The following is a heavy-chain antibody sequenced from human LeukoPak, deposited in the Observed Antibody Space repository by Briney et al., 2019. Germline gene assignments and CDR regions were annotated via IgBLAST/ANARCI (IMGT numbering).Heavy chain of an antibody. J-gene: IGHJ4*02. CDR3: ARDSSGYYPNFDY. D-gene: IGHD3-22*01. CDR1: GFTFSSYW. Sequence: HAGGSLRLSCAASGFTFSSYWMHWVRQAPGKGLVWVSRINSDGSSTSYADSVKGRFTISRDNAKNTLYLQMDSLRAEDTAVYYCARDSSGYYPNFDYWGQGTLVTVSS. V-gene: IGHV3-74*01. CDR2: INSDGSST.